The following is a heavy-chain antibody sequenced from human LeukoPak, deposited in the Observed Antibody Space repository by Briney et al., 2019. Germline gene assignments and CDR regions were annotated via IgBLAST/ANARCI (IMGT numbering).Heavy chain of an antibody. CDR1: GFTFSSYW. CDR2: IKQDGSET. Sequence: GGSLRLSCAASGFTFSSYWMSWVRQAPGKGLEGVANIKQDGSETYYVPSLKGRFTISRDNAKNSLYLQMNSLRAEDTAVYYCARDPGSIAARPHYYYGMDVWGQGTTVTVSS. V-gene: IGHV3-7*01. J-gene: IGHJ6*02. D-gene: IGHD6-6*01. CDR3: ARDPGSIAARPHYYYGMDV.